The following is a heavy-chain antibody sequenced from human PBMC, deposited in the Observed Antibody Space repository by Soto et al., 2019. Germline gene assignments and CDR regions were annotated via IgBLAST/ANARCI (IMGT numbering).Heavy chain of an antibody. V-gene: IGHV3-73*01. CDR1: GFTFSGSA. J-gene: IGHJ3*02. CDR3: TRHGWDDFFPGSDAFDI. Sequence: GGSLRLSCAASGFTFSGSAMHWVRQASGKGLEWVGRIRSKANSYATAYAASVKGRFTISRDDSKNTAYLQMNSLKTEDTAVYYCTRHGWDDFFPGSDAFDIWGQGTMVTVSS. CDR2: IRSKANSYAT. D-gene: IGHD3-3*01.